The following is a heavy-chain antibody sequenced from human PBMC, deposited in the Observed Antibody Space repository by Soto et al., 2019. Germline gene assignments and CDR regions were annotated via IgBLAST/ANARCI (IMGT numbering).Heavy chain of an antibody. CDR3: ARHHPTSSVFGLLVSLSH. CDR1: GDSIKTSNHF. J-gene: IGHJ4*02. CDR2: IHYNGET. V-gene: IGHV4-39*01. Sequence: PSETLSLTCSVSGDSIKTSNHFWGWVRQPPGKGPEWVASIHYNGETYHNPSLKSRVTISVDASKNQFSLRMTSVTATDSAMYYCARHHPTSSVFGLLVSLSHWGRGALVTVSS. D-gene: IGHD2-8*02.